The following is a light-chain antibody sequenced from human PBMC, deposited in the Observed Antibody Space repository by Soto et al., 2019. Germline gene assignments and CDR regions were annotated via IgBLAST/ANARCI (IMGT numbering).Light chain of an antibody. J-gene: IGLJ2*01. V-gene: IGLV2-14*01. Sequence: QSALTQPAAVSGSPVQSITISCTGTSRAVGGYIYVSWYQHFPGKAPKLMIYEVSNRPSGVSNRFSGSKSSNTASLTISGLQAEDEADYYCSSYTSSSTVEFGGGTKLTVL. CDR2: EVS. CDR1: SRAVGGYIY. CDR3: SSYTSSSTVE.